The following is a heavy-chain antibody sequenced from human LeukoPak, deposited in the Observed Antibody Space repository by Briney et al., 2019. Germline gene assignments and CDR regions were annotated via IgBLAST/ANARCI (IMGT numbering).Heavy chain of an antibody. CDR3: ARVYSSSWYTSEYFQH. D-gene: IGHD6-13*01. CDR2: INHSVST. Sequence: SETLSLTCAVYGGSFSGYYWSWIRQPPGKGLEWIGEINHSVSTNYNPSLKCRVTISVHTSKNQFSLKLSSVTAADTAVYYCARVYSSSWYTSEYFQHWGQGTLVTVSS. CDR1: GGSFSGYY. J-gene: IGHJ1*01. V-gene: IGHV4-34*01.